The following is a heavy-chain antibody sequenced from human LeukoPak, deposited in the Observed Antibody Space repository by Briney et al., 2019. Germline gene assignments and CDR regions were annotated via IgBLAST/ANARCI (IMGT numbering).Heavy chain of an antibody. CDR1: GFTFSSYA. CDR2: ISGSGVTT. D-gene: IGHD2-2*01. J-gene: IGHJ4*02. V-gene: IGHV3-23*01. CDR3: ADLVVPAAIGY. Sequence: PGGSLRLSCAASGFTFSSYAMSWVRQAPGKGLEWVSAISGSGVTTYYADSVKGRFTISRDNSKNTLYLQMNSLRAEDTAVYYCADLVVPAAIGYWGQGTLVTVSS.